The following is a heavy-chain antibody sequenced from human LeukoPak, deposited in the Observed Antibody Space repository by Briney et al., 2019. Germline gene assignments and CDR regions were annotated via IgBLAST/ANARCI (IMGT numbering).Heavy chain of an antibody. D-gene: IGHD3-10*01. CDR2: IYYSGSI. Sequence: KASETLSLTCTVSGGSISSYYWSWIRQPPGKGLEWIGYIYYSGSINYNPSLKSRVTISVDTSKNQFSLKLSSVTAADTAVYYCARVGYYGSGSYTEYYGMDVWVQGTTVTVSS. J-gene: IGHJ6*02. V-gene: IGHV4-59*01. CDR3: ARVGYYGSGSYTEYYGMDV. CDR1: GGSISSYY.